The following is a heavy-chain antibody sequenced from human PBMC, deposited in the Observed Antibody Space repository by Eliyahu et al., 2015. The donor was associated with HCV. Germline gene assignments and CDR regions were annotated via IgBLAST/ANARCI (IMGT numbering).Heavy chain of an antibody. D-gene: IGHD6-19*01. Sequence: QVQLQESGPGLVKPSETLSLTCTVSGGSISSYYWSWIRQPPGKGLXWIAYIYYTGSTNYXPSLKGRVTISVDTSKXQFSLKLNSMTAADTAXYYCASGGGGIAVAGTGGWFDPWGQGTLVTVSS. CDR2: IYYTGST. CDR1: GGSISSYY. CDR3: ASGGGGIAVAGTGGWFDP. J-gene: IGHJ5*02. V-gene: IGHV4-59*01.